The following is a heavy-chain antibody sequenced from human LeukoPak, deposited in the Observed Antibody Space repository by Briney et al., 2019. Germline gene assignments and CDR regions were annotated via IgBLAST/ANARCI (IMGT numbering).Heavy chain of an antibody. CDR1: GYTFTSYG. J-gene: IGHJ4*02. CDR2: LSAYNGNT. CDR3: ARHFYGSGSYFIFDY. V-gene: IGHV1-18*01. D-gene: IGHD3-10*01. Sequence: ASVKVSCKASGYTFTSYGISWVRQAPGQGLEWMRWLSAYNGNTNYAQKLQGRVTMTTDTSTSTAYMELRSLRSDDTAVYYCARHFYGSGSYFIFDYWGQGTLVTVSS.